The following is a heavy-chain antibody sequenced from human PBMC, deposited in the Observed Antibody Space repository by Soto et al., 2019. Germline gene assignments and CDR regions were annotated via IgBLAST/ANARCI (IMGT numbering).Heavy chain of an antibody. D-gene: IGHD3-10*01. CDR3: ARDSLTMVRGVSAFDI. V-gene: IGHV1-69*04. CDR2: IIPILGIA. J-gene: IGHJ3*02. Sequence: ASVKVSCKASGGTFSSYTISWVRQAPGQGLEWMGRIIPILGIANYAQKFQGRVTITADKSTSTAYMELSSLRSEDTAVYYCARDSLTMVRGVSAFDIWGQGTMVTVSS. CDR1: GGTFSSYT.